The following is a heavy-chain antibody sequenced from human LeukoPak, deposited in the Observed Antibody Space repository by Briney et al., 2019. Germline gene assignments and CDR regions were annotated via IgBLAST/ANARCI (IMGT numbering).Heavy chain of an antibody. D-gene: IGHD5-18*01. J-gene: IGHJ4*02. CDR3: ARVNSYGSAFDY. Sequence: PAETLSLTCTVSGGSISSYYWSWIRQPPGKGLEWIGYIYYSGSTNYNPSLKSRVTISVDTSKNQFSLKLSSVTAADTAVYYCARVNSYGSAFDYWGQGTLVTVSS. V-gene: IGHV4-59*01. CDR2: IYYSGST. CDR1: GGSISSYY.